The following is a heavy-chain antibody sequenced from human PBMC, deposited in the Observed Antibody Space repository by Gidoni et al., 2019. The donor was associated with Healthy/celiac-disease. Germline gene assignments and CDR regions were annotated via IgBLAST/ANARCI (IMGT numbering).Heavy chain of an antibody. CDR3: ARINIVVVPAATRHYYYYYMDV. Sequence: EVQLVESGGGLVQPGWSLRLSCAASGFTFRSYSINWVRQAPVKGLEWVSYISSSSSTIEYADSVKGRFTISRDNAKNSLYLQMNSLRDEDTAVYYCARINIVVVPAATRHYYYYYMDVWGKGTTVTVSS. CDR1: GFTFRSYS. J-gene: IGHJ6*03. CDR2: ISSSSSTI. D-gene: IGHD2-2*01. V-gene: IGHV3-48*02.